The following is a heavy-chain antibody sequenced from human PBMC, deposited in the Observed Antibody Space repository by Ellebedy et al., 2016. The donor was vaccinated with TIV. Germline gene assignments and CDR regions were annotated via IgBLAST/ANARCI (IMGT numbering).Heavy chain of an antibody. V-gene: IGHV4-59*01. CDR3: TREAIDTYYFDT. CDR2: VPYSGNT. Sequence: MPSETLSLTCTVSGGSISSYYWSWIRQPPEKGLEWIGYVPYSGNTNYNPSLKSRVTISVDTSKNQFSLNLTSVTAADTAVYFCTREAIDTYYFDTWGRGTLVTVSS. J-gene: IGHJ4*02. CDR1: GGSISSYY.